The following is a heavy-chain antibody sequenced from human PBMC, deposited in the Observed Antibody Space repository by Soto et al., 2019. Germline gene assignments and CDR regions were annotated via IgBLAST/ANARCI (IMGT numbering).Heavy chain of an antibody. CDR3: AGEYSYYESSDSDFDY. Sequence: PSPTLSLTCAISGDSVSGNSAAWNWIRQSPSRGLEWLGRTYYRSKWYNDYAVSVKSRITVTPDTSKNQFSLHLNSVTPEDTAVYYCAGEYSYYESSDSDFDYWGQGALVTVSS. CDR1: GDSVSGNSAA. D-gene: IGHD3-16*01. CDR2: TYYRSKWYN. J-gene: IGHJ4*03. V-gene: IGHV6-1*01.